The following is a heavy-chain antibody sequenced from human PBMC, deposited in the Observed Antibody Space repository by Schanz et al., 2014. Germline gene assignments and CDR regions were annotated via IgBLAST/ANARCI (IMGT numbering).Heavy chain of an antibody. CDR2: ISAYNGNT. D-gene: IGHD3-3*01. CDR1: GYTFTTYA. CDR3: ARSAGRDFWSGYYTRFDY. V-gene: IGHV1-18*01. J-gene: IGHJ4*02. Sequence: QVQLVQSGPEVKKPGATVKVSCKASGYTFTTYAMSWVRQAPGQGLEWVGWISAYNGNTKYPQKLQGRVTMTTDTSTSTVYMELRSLRSDDTAVYYCARSAGRDFWSGYYTRFDYWGQGTLVTVSS.